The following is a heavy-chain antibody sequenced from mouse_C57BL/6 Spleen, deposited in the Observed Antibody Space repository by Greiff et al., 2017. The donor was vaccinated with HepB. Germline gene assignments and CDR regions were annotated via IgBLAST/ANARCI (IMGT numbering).Heavy chain of an antibody. CDR3: AVTTVVAPYAMDY. CDR1: GYTFTSYW. V-gene: IGHV1-64*01. Sequence: QVQLQQPGAELVKPGASVKLSCKASGYTFTSYWMHWVKQRPGQGLEWIGLIHPNSGSTNYNEKFKSKATLTVDKSSSTAYMQRSSLTSEDSEVYYCAVTTVVAPYAMDYWGQGTSVTVSS. J-gene: IGHJ4*01. D-gene: IGHD1-1*01. CDR2: IHPNSGST.